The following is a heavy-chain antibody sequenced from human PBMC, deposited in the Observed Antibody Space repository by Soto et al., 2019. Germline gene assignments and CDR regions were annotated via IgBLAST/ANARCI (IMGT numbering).Heavy chain of an antibody. CDR2: ISSSSSYI. V-gene: IGHV3-21*01. CDR3: ARTVGWELPQTRDYYYGMDV. D-gene: IGHD1-26*01. Sequence: VGSLRLSCAASGFTFSSYSMNWVRQAPGKGLEWVSSISSSSSYIYYADSVKGRFTISRDNAKNSLYLQMNSLRAEDTAVYYCARTVGWELPQTRDYYYGMDVWGQGTTVTVSS. J-gene: IGHJ6*02. CDR1: GFTFSSYS.